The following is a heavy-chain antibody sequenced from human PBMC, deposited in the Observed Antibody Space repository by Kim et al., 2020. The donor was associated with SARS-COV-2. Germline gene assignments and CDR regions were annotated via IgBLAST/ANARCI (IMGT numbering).Heavy chain of an antibody. Sequence: GESLKISCKASGYIFSTYWIGWVRQMPGKGLEWMGIIYPGDSDTRYSPSFQGQVTISADKSINTVYLQWSSLKASDSAMYYCARINDAGDYWGQGTRVTVSS. CDR3: ARINDAGDY. J-gene: IGHJ4*02. CDR2: IYPGDSDT. D-gene: IGHD3-10*01. CDR1: GYIFSTYW. V-gene: IGHV5-51*01.